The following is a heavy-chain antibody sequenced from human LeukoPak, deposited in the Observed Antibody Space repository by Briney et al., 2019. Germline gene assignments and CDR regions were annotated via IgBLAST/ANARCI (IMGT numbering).Heavy chain of an antibody. V-gene: IGHV4-4*08. Sequence: SETLSLTCTVSGGSISSYYWSWIRQPPGKGLEWIGRIYTSGSTNYNPSLKSRVTISVDTSKNQFSLKLSSVTAADTAVYYCAREGGIAAAKIDYWGQGTLVTVSS. CDR2: IYTSGST. D-gene: IGHD6-13*01. CDR1: GGSISSYY. J-gene: IGHJ4*02. CDR3: AREGGIAAAKIDY.